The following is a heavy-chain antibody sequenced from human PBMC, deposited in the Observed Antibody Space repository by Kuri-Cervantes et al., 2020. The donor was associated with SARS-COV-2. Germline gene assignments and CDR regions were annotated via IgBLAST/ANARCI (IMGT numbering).Heavy chain of an antibody. D-gene: IGHD3-3*01. V-gene: IGHV3-30*18. J-gene: IGHJ6*02. CDR2: ISYDGSNK. Sequence: LSLTCAASGFTFSSYGMHWVRQAPGEGLEWVAVISYDGSNKYYADSVKGRFTISRDNSKNTLYLQMNSLRAEDTAVYYCAKDRIGVFGVEYYYGMDVWGQGTTVTVSS. CDR3: AKDRIGVFGVEYYYGMDV. CDR1: GFTFSSYG.